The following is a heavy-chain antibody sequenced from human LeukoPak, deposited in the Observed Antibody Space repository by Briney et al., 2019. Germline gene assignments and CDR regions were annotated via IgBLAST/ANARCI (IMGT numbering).Heavy chain of an antibody. Sequence: GGSLRLSCAASGFTFDDYAMHWVRQAPGKGLEWVSGISWNSGSIGYADSVKGRFTISRDNAKNSLYLQMNSLRAEDTAVYYCLCLWFGKGVYWGRGTLVTVSS. D-gene: IGHD3-10*01. CDR1: GFTFDDYA. V-gene: IGHV3-9*01. CDR2: ISWNSGSI. CDR3: LCLWFGKGVY. J-gene: IGHJ4*02.